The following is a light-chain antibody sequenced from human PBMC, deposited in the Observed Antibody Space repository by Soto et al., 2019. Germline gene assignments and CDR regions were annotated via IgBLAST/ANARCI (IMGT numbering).Light chain of an antibody. V-gene: IGKV3-20*01. CDR1: QSVDTY. J-gene: IGKJ1*01. CDR3: QQYGSSPRT. Sequence: EMVLTQSAGAVSLSPGERATLSCRASQSVDTYLDWYQQKPGQAPRLLIYGASSRATVIPDRFSGSGSGTDFTLTISRLEPEDFAVYYCQQYGSSPRTFGQGTKVDIK. CDR2: GAS.